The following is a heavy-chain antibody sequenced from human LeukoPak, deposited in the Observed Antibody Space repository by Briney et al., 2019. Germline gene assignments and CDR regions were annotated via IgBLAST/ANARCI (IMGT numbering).Heavy chain of an antibody. CDR3: ARDRGSGWYIFDY. CDR2: IYSGGST. V-gene: IGHV3-66*01. Sequence: GGSLRLARATSGLTVSSNYVSSARPPRGGGREWGSVIYSGGSTYYADSVKGRFTISRDNSKNTLYLQMNSLRDEDTAVYYCARDRGSGWYIFDYWGQGTLVTVSS. J-gene: IGHJ4*02. D-gene: IGHD6-19*01. CDR1: GLTVSSNY.